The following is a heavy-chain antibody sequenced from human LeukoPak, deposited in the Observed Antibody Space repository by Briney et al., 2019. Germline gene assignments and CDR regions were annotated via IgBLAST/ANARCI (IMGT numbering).Heavy chain of an antibody. CDR1: GGSFSGYY. CDR3: ARQQYYYGSGSYYNPPGYYYYYMDV. Sequence: PSETLSLTCAVYGGSFSGYYWSWIRQPPGKGLEWIGEINHSGGTNYNPSLKSRVTISVDTSKNQFSLKLSSVTAADTAVYYCARQQYYYGSGSYYNPPGYYYYYMDVWGKGTTVTISS. V-gene: IGHV4-34*01. CDR2: INHSGGT. D-gene: IGHD3-10*01. J-gene: IGHJ6*03.